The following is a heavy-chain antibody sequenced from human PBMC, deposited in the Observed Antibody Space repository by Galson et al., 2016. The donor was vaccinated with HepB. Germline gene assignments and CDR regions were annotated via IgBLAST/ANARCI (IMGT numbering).Heavy chain of an antibody. D-gene: IGHD6-13*01. CDR2: ISSSGSNI. CDR1: GFTFSSYG. J-gene: IGHJ5*02. V-gene: IGHV3-48*02. Sequence: SLRLSCAASGFTFSSYGMNWVRQAPGKGLQWVSYISSSGSNIYYADSVKGRFTISRDNAKKSLYLQMNSLRDEDTAVYNCARASSSWSNYFDPWGQGTLVSVSS. CDR3: ARASSSWSNYFDP.